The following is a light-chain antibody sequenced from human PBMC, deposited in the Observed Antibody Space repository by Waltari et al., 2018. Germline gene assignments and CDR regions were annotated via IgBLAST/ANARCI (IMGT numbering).Light chain of an antibody. V-gene: IGLV2-14*03. Sequence: QSALTQPASVSGSPGQSITISCTGTSSDVGTYNSVSWYQDHPGQSPKVIIYDVSDRASGVSARFSASKSGNTASLTISVLQAEDEADYYCSSQSSNNVVLFGGGTKVTVL. CDR1: SSDVGTYNS. J-gene: IGLJ3*02. CDR3: SSQSSNNVVL. CDR2: DVS.